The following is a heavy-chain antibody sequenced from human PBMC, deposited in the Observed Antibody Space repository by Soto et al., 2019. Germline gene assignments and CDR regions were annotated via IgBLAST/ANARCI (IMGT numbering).Heavy chain of an antibody. J-gene: IGHJ4*02. CDR2: ITYSGDTT. Sequence: GGSLRLSCAASGFDFSTYAMTWVRQAPGKGLEWVSGITYSGDTTYYADSVKGRFTISRDNFKNTVYLQLNSLRPDDTAMYYCAKDWPGTSSVTSDYWGQGTLVTVSS. CDR3: AKDWPGTSSVTSDY. CDR1: GFDFSTYA. D-gene: IGHD4-17*01. V-gene: IGHV3-23*01.